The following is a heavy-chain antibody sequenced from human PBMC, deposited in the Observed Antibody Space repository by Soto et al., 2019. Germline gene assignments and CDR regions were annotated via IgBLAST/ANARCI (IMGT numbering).Heavy chain of an antibody. V-gene: IGHV1-18*01. CDR3: ARVGNYDYTPWAFDI. D-gene: IGHD3-16*01. Sequence: ASVKVSCKASGYTFTSYGISWVRQAPGQGLEWMGWISAYNGNTNYAQKLQGRVTMTTGTSTSTAYMELRSLRSDDTAVYYCARVGNYDYTPWAFDIWGQGTMVTVSS. CDR2: ISAYNGNT. CDR1: GYTFTSYG. J-gene: IGHJ3*02.